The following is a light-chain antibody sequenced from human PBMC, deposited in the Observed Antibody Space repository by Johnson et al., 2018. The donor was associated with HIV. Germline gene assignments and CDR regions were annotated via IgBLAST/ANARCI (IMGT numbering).Light chain of an antibody. CDR3: ATWDSSLSAYV. CDR2: DND. CDR1: SSNIGKNY. V-gene: IGLV1-51*01. J-gene: IGLJ1*01. Sequence: QSVLTQPPSVSAAPRQKVTISCSGSSSNIGKNYVSWYRHLPGTAPKLLIYDNDKRPSGIPDRFSASKSGSSATLDIPGLQTGDEADYYCATWDSSLSAYVFGNGTKVNVL.